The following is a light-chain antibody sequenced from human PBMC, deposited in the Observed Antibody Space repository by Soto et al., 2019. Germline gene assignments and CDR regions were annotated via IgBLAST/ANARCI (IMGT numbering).Light chain of an antibody. CDR3: QQRSNSPPT. V-gene: IGKV3D-20*02. J-gene: IGKJ1*01. CDR2: DAS. CDR1: QSVSSSY. Sequence: EIVLTQSPGTLSLSPGERATLSCRASQSVSSSYLAWFQQKPGQAPRLLIYDASNRATGIPARFSGSGSETDFTLTISSLEPEDFAVYYCQQRSNSPPTFGQGTKVDIK.